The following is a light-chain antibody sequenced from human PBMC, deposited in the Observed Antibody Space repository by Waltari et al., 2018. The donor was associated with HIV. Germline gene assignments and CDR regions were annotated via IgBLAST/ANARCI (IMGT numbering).Light chain of an antibody. CDR2: SAY. CDR3: QQSYTTPRT. Sequence: GDGVTVTCRASQTIGTYLNWYQQVPGEAPKLLIYSAYNLQSGVPSRFSGSGYGTDFSLTISSLEPEDFAVYYCQQSYTTPRTFGQGTKVEIK. V-gene: IGKV1-39*01. CDR1: QTIGTY. J-gene: IGKJ1*01.